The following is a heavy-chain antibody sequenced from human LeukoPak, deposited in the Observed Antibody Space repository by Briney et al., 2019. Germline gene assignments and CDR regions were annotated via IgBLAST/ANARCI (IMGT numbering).Heavy chain of an antibody. CDR2: ISGSGGST. J-gene: IGHJ4*02. D-gene: IGHD3-10*01. CDR3: AKVSTLFMVRGASDY. CDR1: GFTFSSYA. Sequence: GGSLRPSCAASGFTFSSYAMSWVRQAPGKGLEWVSAISGSGGSTYYADSVKGRFTISRDNSKNTLYLQMNSLRAEDTAVYYCAKVSTLFMVRGASDYWGQGTLVTVSS. V-gene: IGHV3-23*01.